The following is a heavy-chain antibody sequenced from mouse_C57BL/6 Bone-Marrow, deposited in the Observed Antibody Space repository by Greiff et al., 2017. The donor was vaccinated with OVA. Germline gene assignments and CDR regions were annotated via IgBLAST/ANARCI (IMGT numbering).Heavy chain of an antibody. CDR1: GFTFSDYG. Sequence: EVKLVESGGGLVKPGGSLKLSCAASGFTFSDYGMHWVRQAPEKGLEWVAYISSGSSTIYYADTVKGRFTLSRDNAKNTLFLQMNRLRSEDTAMYYCARRGIYYGSSYVGYFDYWGQGTTLTVSS. CDR3: ARRGIYYGSSYVGYFDY. CDR2: ISSGSSTI. D-gene: IGHD1-1*01. J-gene: IGHJ2*01. V-gene: IGHV5-17*01.